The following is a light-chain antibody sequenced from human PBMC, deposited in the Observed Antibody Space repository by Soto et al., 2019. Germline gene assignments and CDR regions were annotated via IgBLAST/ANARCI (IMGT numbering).Light chain of an antibody. V-gene: IGKV3-20*01. J-gene: IGKJ1*01. CDR2: GAS. Sequence: EIVLTQSPGTLSLSPGERATLSCRASQSVSSSYLAWYQQKGGQAPRLLNYGASSRATGIPDRFSGSGSGPDFTLTISRLEPEDFAVYYCQQYVRSPWTFGQGTKVEIK. CDR1: QSVSSSY. CDR3: QQYVRSPWT.